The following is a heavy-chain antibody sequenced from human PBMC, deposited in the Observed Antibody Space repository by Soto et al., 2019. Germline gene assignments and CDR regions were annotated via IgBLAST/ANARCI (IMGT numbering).Heavy chain of an antibody. V-gene: IGHV1-46*01. CDR2: INPSSGST. CDR1: GYTFAIYY. J-gene: IGHJ4*02. Sequence: SVKASCKSPGYTFAIYYMHWLRQAPGQRLEWMGIINPSSGSTSYAQKFQCRVTMTRDTSTSTVHIELSSLRSEDTAVFYCAREVVNTFGRGRAFDFWIQGTLVIVS. CDR3: AREVVNTFGRGRAFDF. D-gene: IGHD2-15*01.